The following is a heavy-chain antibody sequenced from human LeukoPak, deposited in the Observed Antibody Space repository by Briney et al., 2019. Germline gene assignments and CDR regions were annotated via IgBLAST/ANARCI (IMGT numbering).Heavy chain of an antibody. CDR1: GYTFTGYY. V-gene: IGHV1-2*02. Sequence: ASVKVSCKASGYTFTGYYMHWVRQAPGQGLEWMGWINPNSGGTNYAQKFQGRVTMTRDTSINTAYMELSRLRSDDTAVYYCAREPGGYSYGYPFDYWGQGTLVTVSS. CDR3: AREPGGYSYGYPFDY. CDR2: INPNSGGT. D-gene: IGHD5-18*01. J-gene: IGHJ4*02.